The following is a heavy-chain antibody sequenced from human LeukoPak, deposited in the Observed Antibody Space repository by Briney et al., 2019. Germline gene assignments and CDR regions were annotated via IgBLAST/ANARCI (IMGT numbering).Heavy chain of an antibody. CDR3: ARGTVTAPDY. D-gene: IGHD2-21*02. CDR2: IYSGGNT. V-gene: IGHV3-53*01. CDR1: GFSLSNTY. Sequence: GGSLRLSSAAPGFSLSNTYMSWVRQAPGKGLEWVSIIYSGGNTYYADSVKSQFTISRDNSKNTLYLQMNRLRPEDTAVYYCARGTVTAPDYWGQGTLVTVSS. J-gene: IGHJ4*02.